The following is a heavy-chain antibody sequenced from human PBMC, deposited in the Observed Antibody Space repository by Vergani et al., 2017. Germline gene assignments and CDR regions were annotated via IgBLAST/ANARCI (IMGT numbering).Heavy chain of an antibody. Sequence: EVQLVESGGGLVQPGRSLRLSCAASGFTFNRYWMSWVRQAPGKGLEWVANIKQDVSEEHYVDSVKGRFTISRDNAKNSLYLQMNSLRAEDTAVYYCARDITIFHYYYMDVWGKGTTVTVSS. V-gene: IGHV3-7*01. CDR2: IKQDVSEE. CDR1: GFTFNRYW. D-gene: IGHD3-3*01. CDR3: ARDITIFHYYYMDV. J-gene: IGHJ6*03.